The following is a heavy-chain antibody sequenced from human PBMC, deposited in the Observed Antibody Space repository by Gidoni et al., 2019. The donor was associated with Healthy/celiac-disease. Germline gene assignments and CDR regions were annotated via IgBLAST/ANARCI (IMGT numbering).Heavy chain of an antibody. J-gene: IGHJ4*02. CDR3: ARGYSGYDPFDY. D-gene: IGHD5-12*01. CDR1: GYSISSGYY. V-gene: IGHV4-38-2*01. CDR2: IYHSGST. Sequence: QVQLQESGPGLVKPSETLSLTCAVSGYSISSGYYWGWIRQPPGKGLEWIGSIYHSGSTYYNPSLKSRVTISVDTSKNQFSLKLSSVTDADTAVYYCARGYSGYDPFDYWGQGTLVTVSS.